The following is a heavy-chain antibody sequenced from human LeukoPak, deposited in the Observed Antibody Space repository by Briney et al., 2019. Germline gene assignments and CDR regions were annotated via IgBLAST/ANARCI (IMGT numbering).Heavy chain of an antibody. D-gene: IGHD5-18*01. CDR2: IYYTGAT. Sequence: SETLSLTCTVSGSSISSYYWSWIRLPPGKGLEWIGYIYYTGATYYNPSLKSRVTISLDTSKNQFFLKLSSVTAADAAVYYCARAGYSYGTGYYFDYWGQGALVTVSS. CDR3: ARAGYSYGTGYYFDY. V-gene: IGHV4-59*01. CDR1: GSSISSYY. J-gene: IGHJ4*02.